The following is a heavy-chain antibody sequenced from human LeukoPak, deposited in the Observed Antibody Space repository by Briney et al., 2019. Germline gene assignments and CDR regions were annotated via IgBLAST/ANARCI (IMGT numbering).Heavy chain of an antibody. CDR2: IYHSGST. J-gene: IGHJ6*03. V-gene: IGHV4-38-2*01. D-gene: IGHD2-2*02. CDR1: RYSISSGYY. Sequence: PSETLSLTCAVSRYSISSGYYWGWIRQPPGKGLEWIGSIYHSGSTYYNPSLKSRVTISVDTSKNQFSLKLSSVTAADTAVYYCARLGGYCSSTSCYRNYYYYMDVWGKGTTVTVSS. CDR3: ARLGGYCSSTSCYRNYYYYMDV.